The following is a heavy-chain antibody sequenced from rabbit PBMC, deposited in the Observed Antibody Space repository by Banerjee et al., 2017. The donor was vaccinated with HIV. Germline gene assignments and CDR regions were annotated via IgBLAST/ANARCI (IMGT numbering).Heavy chain of an antibody. CDR3: GRSLGGSHYGLGFNS. CDR2: INTGSGGTT. D-gene: IGHD8-1*01. V-gene: IGHV1S40*01. J-gene: IGHJ4*01. CDR1: GFSFSSSYY. Sequence: QSLEESGGDLVKPGASLTLTCTASGFSFSSSYYMCWVRQAPGKGLEWIGCINTGSGGTTYYASWAKGRFTISKTSSTTVTLQMTSLTAADTATYFCGRSLGGSHYGLGFNSWGQGTLVTVS.